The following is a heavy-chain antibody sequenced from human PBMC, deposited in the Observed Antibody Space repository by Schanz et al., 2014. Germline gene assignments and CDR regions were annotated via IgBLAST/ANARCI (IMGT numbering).Heavy chain of an antibody. CDR2: IIPIVDIT. CDR3: ASSGAGYSSSWDFDY. V-gene: IGHV1-69*04. Sequence: QVQLVQSGAEVKKPGASVRVSCKVSGYAFTTYGISWVRQAPGQGLEWMGRIIPIVDITNYAQKFLGRVTITADKSTSTAYMDVSSLRSEDTAVYYCASSGAGYSSSWDFDYWGQGTLVTVSS. CDR1: GYAFTTYG. D-gene: IGHD6-13*01. J-gene: IGHJ4*02.